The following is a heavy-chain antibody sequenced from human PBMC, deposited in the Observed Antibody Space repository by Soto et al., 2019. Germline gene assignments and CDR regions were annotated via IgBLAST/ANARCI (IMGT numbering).Heavy chain of an antibody. D-gene: IGHD6-19*01. CDR2: IVPIFGTT. CDR3: ARVEAVAGLYNSHGLDV. V-gene: IGHV1-69*12. J-gene: IGHJ6*02. CDR1: GGTFSNYA. Sequence: QVQLVQSGAEVKKPGSSVKVSCKVSGGTFSNYAIDWVRLAPGHGLEWMGGIVPIFGTTYYTQKCQGRATLIADDSTTTAYLEMSSLRSEDTAIYYCARVEAVAGLYNSHGLDVWGQGTAVTVSS.